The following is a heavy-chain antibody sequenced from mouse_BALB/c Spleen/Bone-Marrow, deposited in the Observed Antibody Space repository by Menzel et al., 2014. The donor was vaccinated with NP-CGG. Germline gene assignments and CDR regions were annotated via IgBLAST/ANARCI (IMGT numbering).Heavy chain of an antibody. V-gene: IGHV5-6-4*01. CDR3: SKDGGYNYSYYFDY. J-gene: IGHJ2*01. CDR2: ISSGGHDT. Sequence: EVMLVESGGGLVKPGGSLKLSCAASGFSFSSHSMSWVRQTPEKRLEWVATISSGGHDTYYPDSVKGRFAISRDNAKNTLYLQISSLKSEDTAMYYCSKDGGYNYSYYFDYWGQGTTLTVSS. CDR1: GFSFSSHS. D-gene: IGHD2-12*01.